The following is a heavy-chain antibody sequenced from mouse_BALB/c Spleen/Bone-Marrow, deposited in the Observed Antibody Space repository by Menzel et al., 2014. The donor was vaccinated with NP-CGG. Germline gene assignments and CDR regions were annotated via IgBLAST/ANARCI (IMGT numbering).Heavy chain of an antibody. J-gene: IGHJ4*01. Sequence: EVQLMESGGGLVQPGGSLRLSCTTSGFTFTDYYMSWVRQPPGKALEWLAFIRNKANGYTTEYSASVKDRFTISRDNSQSILYLQMNTLRAENSATYYCARYPMDYWGQGTSVTVSS. CDR1: GFTFTDYY. V-gene: IGHV7-3*02. CDR3: ARYPMDY. CDR2: IRNKANGYTT.